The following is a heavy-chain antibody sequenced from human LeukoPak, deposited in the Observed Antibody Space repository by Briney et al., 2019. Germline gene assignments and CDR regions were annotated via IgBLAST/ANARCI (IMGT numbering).Heavy chain of an antibody. J-gene: IGHJ4*02. CDR3: AKRSSLGY. CDR1: GFTFSSYA. Sequence: GGSLRLSCAASGFTFSSYAMSWVRQAPGKGLEWVSHGGSGGSKYYADSVRGRFTISRDNSKNTLYLQMNSLRAEDTAVYYCAKRSSLGYWGQGTLVTVSS. V-gene: IGHV3-23*01. CDR2: GGSGGSK.